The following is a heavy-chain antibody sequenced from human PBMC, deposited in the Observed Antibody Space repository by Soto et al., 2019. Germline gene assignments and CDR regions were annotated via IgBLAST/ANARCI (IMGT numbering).Heavy chain of an antibody. CDR1: GFTFSSYW. D-gene: IGHD2-8*01. J-gene: IGHJ4*02. Sequence: PGGSLRLSCAASGFTFSSYWMHWVRQAPGKGLVWVSRISSDGSSTSYADSVKGRFTISRDNAKNTLYLQMNSLRAEDTAVYYCAREGMVYVDYWGQGTLVTVSS. CDR3: AREGMVYVDY. CDR2: ISSDGSST. V-gene: IGHV3-74*01.